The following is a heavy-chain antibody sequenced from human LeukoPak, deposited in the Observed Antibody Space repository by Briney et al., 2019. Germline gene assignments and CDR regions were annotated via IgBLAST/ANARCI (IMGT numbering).Heavy chain of an antibody. V-gene: IGHV3-23*01. CDR1: EF. J-gene: IGHJ4*02. Sequence: GGSLRLSCAASEFHGLGPLGSRKGAGVGLNYYADSVKGRFTISRDNSKNTLYLQMNSLRTEDTAVYFCAKRGVVIRVILVGFHKEAYYFDSWGQGALVTVSS. D-gene: IGHD3-22*01. CDR3: AKRGVVIRVILVGFHKEAYYFDS.